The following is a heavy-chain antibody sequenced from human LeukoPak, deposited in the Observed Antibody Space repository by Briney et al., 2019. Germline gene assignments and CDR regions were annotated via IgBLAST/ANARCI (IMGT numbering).Heavy chain of an antibody. CDR3: AYYDFWSGDPAFDI. V-gene: IGHV4-30-4*08. D-gene: IGHD3-3*01. CDR2: IYYSGST. CDR1: GGSISSGDYY. J-gene: IGHJ3*02. Sequence: SETLSLTCTVSGGSISSGDYYWSWIRQPPGKGLEWIGYIYYSGSTYYNPSLKSRVTISVDTSKNQFSLKLSSVTAADTAVYYCAYYDFWSGDPAFDIWGQGTKVTVSS.